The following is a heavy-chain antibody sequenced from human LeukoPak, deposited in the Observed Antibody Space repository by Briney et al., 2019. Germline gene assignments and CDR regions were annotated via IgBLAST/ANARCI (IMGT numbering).Heavy chain of an antibody. Sequence: GGSLRLSCAASGFTFSSYSMNWVRQAPGKGLEWVSAISGSGGSTYYADSVKGRFTISRDNSKNTLYLQMNSLRAKDTAVYYCSRVVPPTDYGSGSYFWDPYYFDYWGQGTLVTVSS. CDR3: SRVVPPTDYGSGSYFWDPYYFDY. V-gene: IGHV3-23*01. D-gene: IGHD3-10*01. CDR1: GFTFSSYS. CDR2: ISGSGGST. J-gene: IGHJ4*02.